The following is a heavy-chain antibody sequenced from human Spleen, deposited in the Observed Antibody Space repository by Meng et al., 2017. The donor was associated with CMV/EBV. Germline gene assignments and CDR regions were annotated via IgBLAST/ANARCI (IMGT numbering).Heavy chain of an antibody. V-gene: IGHV3-21*01. Sequence: GESLKISCAASGINFSINNMNWVRQAPGKGLEWVSFITSSSNYINYADSVKGRFTISRDNAKNSLYLQMNSLRAEDTAVYYCARGYEVMDVGGQGTTVTVSS. D-gene: IGHD2-15*01. CDR2: ITSSSNYI. CDR3: ARGYEVMDV. J-gene: IGHJ6*02. CDR1: GINFSINN.